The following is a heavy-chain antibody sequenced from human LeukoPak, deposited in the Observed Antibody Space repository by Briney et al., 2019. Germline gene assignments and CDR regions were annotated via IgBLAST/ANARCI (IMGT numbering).Heavy chain of an antibody. D-gene: IGHD3-9*01. CDR1: GGSISSYY. V-gene: IGHV4-59*08. J-gene: IGHJ4*01. Sequence: SETLSLTCTVSGGSISSYYWSWIRQPPGKGLEWIGYIYYSGSPNYNPSLKSRVTIPLDTSKNQFSLKLTSETAADTAVYYCARHRRFYDILTGYASEHYFDYWGQGTLVTVSS. CDR2: IYYSGSP. CDR3: ARHRRFYDILTGYASEHYFDY.